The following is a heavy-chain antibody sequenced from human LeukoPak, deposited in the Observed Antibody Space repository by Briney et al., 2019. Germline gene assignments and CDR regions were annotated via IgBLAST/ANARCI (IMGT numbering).Heavy chain of an antibody. V-gene: IGHV4-59*01. Sequence: SETLPLTCTVSGGSITGYYWSWIRQFPGEGLEWIGYIYYSGSTNYNPSLNSRLTISLDTSKNEFSLRLTSVTAADTAVYYCARATYTSTWSKIDSWGPGTLVTVSS. D-gene: IGHD6-13*01. CDR2: IYYSGST. J-gene: IGHJ4*02. CDR3: ARATYTSTWSKIDS. CDR1: GGSITGYY.